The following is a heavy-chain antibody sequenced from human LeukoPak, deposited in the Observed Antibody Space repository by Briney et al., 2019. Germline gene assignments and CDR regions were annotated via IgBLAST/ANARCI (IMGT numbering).Heavy chain of an antibody. Sequence: SETLSLTCTVSGGSISSYYWSWIRQPAGKGLEWIGRIDTSGSTNYNPSLKSRVTMSVDTSKNQFSLKLSSVTAADTAVYYCARSSSSSWYRALWDLVYWGQGTLVTVSS. V-gene: IGHV4-4*07. CDR3: ARSSSSSWYRALWDLVY. D-gene: IGHD6-13*01. CDR2: IDTSGST. CDR1: GGSISSYY. J-gene: IGHJ4*02.